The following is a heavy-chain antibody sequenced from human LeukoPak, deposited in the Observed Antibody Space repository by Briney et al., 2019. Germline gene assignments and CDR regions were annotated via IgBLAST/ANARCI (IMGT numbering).Heavy chain of an antibody. V-gene: IGHV1-2*02. CDR3: ARDPGLAAAGTVGWFDP. J-gene: IGHJ5*02. Sequence: ASVKVSCKASGYTLTGYYMHWVRQAPGQGLEWMGWINPNSGGTNYAQKFQGRVTMTRDTSISTAYMELSRLRSDDTAVYYCARDPGLAAAGTVGWFDPWGQGTLVTVSS. D-gene: IGHD6-13*01. CDR2: INPNSGGT. CDR1: GYTLTGYY.